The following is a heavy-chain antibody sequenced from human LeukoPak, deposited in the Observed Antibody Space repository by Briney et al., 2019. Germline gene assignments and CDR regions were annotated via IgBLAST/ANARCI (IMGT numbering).Heavy chain of an antibody. CDR1: GFTFSSYS. CDR2: ISSSSSYI. V-gene: IGHV3-21*01. CDR3: ARDRDIYSSSWTDAFDI. D-gene: IGHD6-13*01. J-gene: IGHJ3*02. Sequence: PGGSLRLSCAATGFTFSSYSMNWVRQAPGKGLEWVSSISSSSSYIYYADSVKGRFTISRDNAKNSLYLQMNSLRAEDTAVYYCARDRDIYSSSWTDAFDIWGQGTMVTVSS.